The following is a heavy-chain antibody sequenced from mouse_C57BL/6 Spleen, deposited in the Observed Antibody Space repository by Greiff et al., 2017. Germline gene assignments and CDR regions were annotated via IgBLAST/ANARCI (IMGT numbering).Heavy chain of an antibody. V-gene: IGHV1-5*01. J-gene: IGHJ4*01. D-gene: IGHD2-3*01. CDR2: IYPGNSDT. CDR1: GYTFTSYW. CDR3: TRCSDGFYAMDY. Sequence: VQLQQSGTVLARPGASVKMSCKTSGYTFTSYWMHWVKQRPGQGLEWIGAIYPGNSDTSYNQKFKGKAKLTAVTSASTAYIELSSLTNEDSAVYYCTRCSDGFYAMDYWGQGTSVTVSS.